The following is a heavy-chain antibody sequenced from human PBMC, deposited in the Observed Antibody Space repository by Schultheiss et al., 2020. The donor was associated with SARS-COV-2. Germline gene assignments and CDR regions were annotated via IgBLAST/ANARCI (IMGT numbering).Heavy chain of an antibody. CDR3: AKDFDDFWSGYLDY. J-gene: IGHJ4*02. V-gene: IGHV3-23*01. CDR1: GFTFSNAW. CDR2: ISGSGGST. Sequence: GGSLRLSCAASGFTFSNAWMSWVRQAPGKGLEWVSAISGSGGSTYYADSVKGRFTISRDNAKNSLYLQMNSLRAEDTAVYYCAKDFDDFWSGYLDYWGQGTLVTVSS. D-gene: IGHD3-3*01.